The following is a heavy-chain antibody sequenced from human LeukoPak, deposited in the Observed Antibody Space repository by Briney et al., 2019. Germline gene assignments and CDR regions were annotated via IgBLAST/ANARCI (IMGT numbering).Heavy chain of an antibody. CDR1: GFTLNSYT. Sequence: PGGSLRLSCAASGFTLNSYTMNWVRQAPGKGLEWVSYISSRSSTIHYADSVKGRFTISKDNAKNSLYLQMNSLRAEDTAFYYCTREYSSSSGRAFDIWGQGTMVTVSS. J-gene: IGHJ3*02. CDR3: TREYSSSSGRAFDI. CDR2: ISSRSSTI. V-gene: IGHV3-48*01. D-gene: IGHD6-6*01.